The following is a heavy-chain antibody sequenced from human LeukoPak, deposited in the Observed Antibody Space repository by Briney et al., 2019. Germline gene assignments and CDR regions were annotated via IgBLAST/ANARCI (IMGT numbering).Heavy chain of an antibody. Sequence: SETLSLTCAVYGGSFSGYYWSWIRQPPGKGLEWIGEINHSGSTNYNPSLKSRVTISVDTSKNQFSLKLSSVTVADTAVYYCARDEQERGFDPWGQGTLVTVSS. J-gene: IGHJ5*02. CDR2: INHSGST. CDR1: GGSFSGYY. V-gene: IGHV4-34*01. CDR3: ARDEQERGFDP. D-gene: IGHD1-1*01.